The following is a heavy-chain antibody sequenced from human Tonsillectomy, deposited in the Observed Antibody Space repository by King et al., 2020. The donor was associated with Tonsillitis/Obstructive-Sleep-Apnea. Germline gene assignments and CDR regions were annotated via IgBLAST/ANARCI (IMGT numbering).Heavy chain of an antibody. Sequence: LQLQESGPGLVKSSETLSLTCTVSGGSISSATYYWGWVRQPPGKGLEWIGRIYFSGSTYYNPSLKSRVTISVDTSKNQFSLKLSSVTAADTAVYYCARILLLYYFDYWGQGTLVTVSS. CDR3: ARILLLYYFDY. D-gene: IGHD2-15*01. CDR2: IYFSGST. CDR1: GGSISSATYY. V-gene: IGHV4-39*01. J-gene: IGHJ4*02.